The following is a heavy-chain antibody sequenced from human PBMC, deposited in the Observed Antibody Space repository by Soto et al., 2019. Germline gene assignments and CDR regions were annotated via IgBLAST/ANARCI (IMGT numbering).Heavy chain of an antibody. Sequence: SETLSLTCAVYGGSFSGYYWSWIRQPPGKGLEWIGEINHSGSTNYNPSLKSRVTISVDTSKNQFSLKLSSVTAADTAVYYCARLVAAAGTWGGHPNFDYWGQGTLVTVSS. V-gene: IGHV4-34*01. CDR3: ARLVAAAGTWGGHPNFDY. CDR1: GGSFSGYY. J-gene: IGHJ4*02. D-gene: IGHD6-13*01. CDR2: INHSGST.